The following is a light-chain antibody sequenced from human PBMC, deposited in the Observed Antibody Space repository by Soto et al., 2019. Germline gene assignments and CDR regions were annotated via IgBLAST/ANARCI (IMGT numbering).Light chain of an antibody. CDR1: QSVSSRY. J-gene: IGKJ1*01. Sequence: EIVLTPSPGTLSLSPGERATLSCRASQSVSSRYLAWYQQKPGQAPRPLIYATSSRATDVPDRFSGSGSGTDFTLTISRLEPEDFAVYYCQQYGNSLPWTFGQGTKVDIK. CDR3: QQYGNSLPWT. CDR2: ATS. V-gene: IGKV3-20*01.